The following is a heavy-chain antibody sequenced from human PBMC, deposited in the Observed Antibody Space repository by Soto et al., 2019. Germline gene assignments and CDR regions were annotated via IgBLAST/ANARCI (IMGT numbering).Heavy chain of an antibody. D-gene: IGHD1-26*01. CDR3: ARGRSNGAFDS. V-gene: IGHV4-4*09. J-gene: IGHJ4*02. CDR2: IYANGNT. Sequence: QVQLQESGPGLVKPSGTLSLICTVSGDSINNFYWSWIRQSPGKGLEWIAYIYANGNTNHNPSLKSRVAISIYTSKSQFSLNLTSVTAADTAVYFCARGRSNGAFDSWGQGALVTVSS. CDR1: GDSINNFY.